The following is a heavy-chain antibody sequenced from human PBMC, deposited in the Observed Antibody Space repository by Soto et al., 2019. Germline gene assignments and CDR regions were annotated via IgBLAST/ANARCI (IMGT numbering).Heavy chain of an antibody. CDR3: TRASSLDFDF. CDR2: VRRSAYGGTT. D-gene: IGHD3-16*01. J-gene: IGHJ4*02. V-gene: IGHV3-49*04. Sequence: PGGSLRHSCTTSGFTLGDDALSSVLPAPGRGVGWVGFVRRSAYGGTTDYAASVKGRFTISRDDSKSIAYLQMNSLRTEDTALYYCTRASSLDFDFWGQGILVTV. CDR1: GFTLGDDA.